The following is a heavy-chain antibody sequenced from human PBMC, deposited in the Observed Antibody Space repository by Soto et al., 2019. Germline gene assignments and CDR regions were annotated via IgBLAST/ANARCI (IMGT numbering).Heavy chain of an antibody. V-gene: IGHV5-10-1*01. J-gene: IGHJ6*02. D-gene: IGHD6-6*01. CDR2: IDPSDSYT. Sequence: SLKISCKGSGYSFTSYWISWVRQMPGKGLEWMGRIDPSDSYTNYSPSFQGHVTISADKSISTAYLQWSSLKASDTAMYYCARRLAARHYYYGMDVWGQGTTVTVSS. CDR1: GYSFTSYW. CDR3: ARRLAARHYYYGMDV.